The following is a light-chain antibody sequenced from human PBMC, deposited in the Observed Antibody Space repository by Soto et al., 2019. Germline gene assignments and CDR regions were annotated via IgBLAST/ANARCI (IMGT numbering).Light chain of an antibody. J-gene: IGLJ1*01. CDR1: SSDVGGYNY. CDR3: SSYTSSSTYA. V-gene: IGLV2-14*01. CDR2: EVS. Sequence: QSVLTQPASVSGSPGQSITISCTGTSSDVGGYNYVSWYQQHPGKAPKLMIYEVSNRPSGVSNRFSGSKSGNTASLTISGPQAEDEANYYCSSYTSSSTYAFGPGPKLTVL.